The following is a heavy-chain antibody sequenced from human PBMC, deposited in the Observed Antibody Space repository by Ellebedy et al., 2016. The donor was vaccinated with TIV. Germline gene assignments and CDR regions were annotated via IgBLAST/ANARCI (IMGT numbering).Heavy chain of an antibody. CDR2: IGTAGDT. Sequence: GGSLRLXXAASGFTFSSYDMHWVRQATGKGLEWVSAIGTAGDTYYPGSVKGRFTISRDNAKNSLYLQMNSLRDEDTAVYYCARDFGRSIAGATPPFDYWGQGTLVTVSS. CDR3: ARDFGRSIAGATPPFDY. J-gene: IGHJ4*02. V-gene: IGHV3-13*01. D-gene: IGHD1-26*01. CDR1: GFTFSSYD.